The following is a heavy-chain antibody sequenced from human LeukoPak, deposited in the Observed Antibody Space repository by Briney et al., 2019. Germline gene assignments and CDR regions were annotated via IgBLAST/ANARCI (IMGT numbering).Heavy chain of an antibody. CDR1: GFTVSSNY. J-gene: IGHJ4*02. D-gene: IGHD6-19*01. V-gene: IGHV3-53*01. CDR3: ARGSRSGWYVEGSYYFDY. Sequence: PGGSLRLSCAASGFTVSSNYMSWVRQAPGKGLEWVSVIYSGGSTYYADSVKGRFTISRDNSKNTLYLQMNSLRAEDTAVYYCARGSRSGWYVEGSYYFDYWGQGTLVTVSS. CDR2: IYSGGST.